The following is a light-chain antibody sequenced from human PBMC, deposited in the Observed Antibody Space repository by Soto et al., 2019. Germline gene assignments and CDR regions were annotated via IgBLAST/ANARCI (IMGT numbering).Light chain of an antibody. Sequence: QSVLTQPPSASGSPGQSVTISCTGTSSDVGGYNYVSWYQQHPGKAPKLIIYEVSKRPSGVPDRFSGSKSGNTASLTVSGLQAEDEADYYCSSYAGSNNFVFATATRSPS. J-gene: IGLJ1*01. CDR3: SSYAGSNNFV. CDR2: EVS. CDR1: SSDVGGYNY. V-gene: IGLV2-8*01.